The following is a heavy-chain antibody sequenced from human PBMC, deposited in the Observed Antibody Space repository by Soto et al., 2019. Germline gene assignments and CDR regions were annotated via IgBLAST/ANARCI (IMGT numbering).Heavy chain of an antibody. V-gene: IGHV3-48*02. CDR1: GFTFSSYS. Sequence: EVQLVESGGGLVQPGGSLRLSCAASGFTFSSYSMNWVRQAPGKGLEWVSYISSSSSTIYYADSVKGRFTISRDNAKNSLYLQMSSLRDEDTAVYYCARGANPPGDYWGQGTLVTVSS. CDR3: ARGANPPGDY. J-gene: IGHJ4*02. D-gene: IGHD5-12*01. CDR2: ISSSSSTI.